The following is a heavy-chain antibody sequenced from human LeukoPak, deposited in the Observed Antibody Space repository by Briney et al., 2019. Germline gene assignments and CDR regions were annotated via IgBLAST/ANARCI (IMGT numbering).Heavy chain of an antibody. CDR3: ARGLHYYGSGDYDY. CDR2: IYYSGST. V-gene: IGHV4-59*01. CDR1: GGSISSYY. J-gene: IGHJ4*02. Sequence: KPSETLSLTCTVSGGSISSYYWSWIRQPPGKGLEWIGYIYYSGSTNYNPSLKSRVTISVDTSKNQFSLKPSSVTAADTAVYYCARGLHYYGSGDYDYWGQGTLVTVSS. D-gene: IGHD3-10*01.